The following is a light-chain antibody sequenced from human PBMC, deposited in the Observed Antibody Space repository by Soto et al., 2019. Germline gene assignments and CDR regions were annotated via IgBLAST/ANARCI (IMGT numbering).Light chain of an antibody. CDR1: QSVSSRY. J-gene: IGKJ4*01. CDR2: GAS. Sequence: EIVLPQSPGTLSLSPGERATLSCRVSQSVSSRYLAWYQQKPGQAPRLLIYGASSRATGIPDRFSGSGSGTDFTLTISRLEPEDFAVYYCQQYGSSLLTFGGGTKVDIK. CDR3: QQYGSSLLT. V-gene: IGKV3-20*01.